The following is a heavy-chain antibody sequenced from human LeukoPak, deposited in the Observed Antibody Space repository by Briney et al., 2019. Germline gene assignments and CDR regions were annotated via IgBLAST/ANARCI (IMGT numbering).Heavy chain of an antibody. J-gene: IGHJ3*02. V-gene: IGHV3-23*01. Sequence: GGSLRLSCAASGFTFSNYAMSWVRQAPGKGLEWVSGISGSGGNTYYADSVKGRFTISRDNSKNTLYLQMNSLRAEDTAVYYCARSPKGDGYSPHAFDIWGQGTMVTVSS. D-gene: IGHD5-24*01. CDR2: ISGSGGNT. CDR3: ARSPKGDGYSPHAFDI. CDR1: GFTFSNYA.